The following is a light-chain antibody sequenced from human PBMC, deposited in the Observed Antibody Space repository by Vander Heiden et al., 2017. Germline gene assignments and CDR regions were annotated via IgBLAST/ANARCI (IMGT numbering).Light chain of an antibody. Sequence: QSALTQPASVSASPGQSITISCSGTSSDGGSYNLVSWYLQHPGKAPKLMIYEVTNRPSGVFNRFSGSRSGNTAFLTISGLQAEDEADYYCCSFAGSYSLWVFGGGTKLTVL. CDR3: CSFAGSYSLWV. V-gene: IGLV2-23*02. CDR2: EVT. J-gene: IGLJ3*02. CDR1: SSDGGSYNL.